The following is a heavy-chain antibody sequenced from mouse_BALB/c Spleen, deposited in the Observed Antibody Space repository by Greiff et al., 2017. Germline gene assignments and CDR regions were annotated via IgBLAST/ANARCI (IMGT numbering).Heavy chain of an antibody. V-gene: IGHV1-7*01. D-gene: IGHD1-1*01. CDR3: AVDYGSSYAMDY. CDR1: GYTFTSYW. Sequence: VQLQQSGAELAKPGASVKMSCKASGYTFTSYWMHWVKQRPGQGLEWIGYINPSTGYTEYNQKFKDKATLTADKSSSTAYMQLSSLTSEDSAVYYCAVDYGSSYAMDYWGQGTSVTVSS. J-gene: IGHJ4*01. CDR2: INPSTGYT.